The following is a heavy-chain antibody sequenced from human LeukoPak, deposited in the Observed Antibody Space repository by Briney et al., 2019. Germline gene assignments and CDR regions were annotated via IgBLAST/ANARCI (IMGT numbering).Heavy chain of an antibody. CDR1: GFTFSSYA. CDR3: ARASLLGYCSSTSCYRFDY. J-gene: IGHJ4*02. D-gene: IGHD2-2*01. V-gene: IGHV3-23*01. CDR2: ISGSGGST. Sequence: GGSLRLSCAASGFTFSSYAMSWVRQAPGKGLEWVSAISGSGGSTYYADSVKGRFTISRDNSKNTLYLQMNSLRAEDTAVYNCARASLLGYCSSTSCYRFDYWGQGTLVTVSS.